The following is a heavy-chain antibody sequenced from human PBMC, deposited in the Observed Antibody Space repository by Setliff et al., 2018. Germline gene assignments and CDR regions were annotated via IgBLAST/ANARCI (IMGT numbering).Heavy chain of an antibody. J-gene: IGHJ3*02. Sequence: PGESLTISCKGSGYSFSIYWIGWVRQMPGKGLEWMGIIYPGDSDTIYRPSFRGQVTISADKSISTAYLQWSSLKASDTAMYYCARRAGDAFDIWGQGTMVTVSS. CDR2: IYPGDSDT. V-gene: IGHV5-51*01. CDR3: ARRAGDAFDI. CDR1: GYSFSIYW.